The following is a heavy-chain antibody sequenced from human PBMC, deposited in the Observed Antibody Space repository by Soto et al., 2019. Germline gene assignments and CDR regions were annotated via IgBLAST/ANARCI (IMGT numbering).Heavy chain of an antibody. Sequence: PGGSLRLSCAASGFTVSNYHMNWVRQAPGKGLEWVSDIIDSGASTYYADSVKGRFTISRDNSKSTLYLQMNSLRAEDTALYYCAKGRSYYYYYGVDVWGQGTTVTVSS. CDR3: AKGRSYYYYYGVDV. CDR1: GFTVSNYH. CDR2: IIDSGAST. J-gene: IGHJ6*02. V-gene: IGHV3-23*01.